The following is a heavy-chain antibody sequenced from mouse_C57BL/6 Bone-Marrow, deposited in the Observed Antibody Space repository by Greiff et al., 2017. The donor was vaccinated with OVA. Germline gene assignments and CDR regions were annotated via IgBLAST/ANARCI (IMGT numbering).Heavy chain of an antibody. V-gene: IGHV1-50*01. CDR2: IDPSDSYT. CDR3: ANPHYYGSDY. CDR1: GYTFTSYW. D-gene: IGHD1-1*01. J-gene: IGHJ2*01. Sequence: VQLQQPGAELVKPGASVKLSCKASGYTFTSYWMQWVKQRPGQGLEWIGEIDPSDSYTNYNQKFKGKATLTVDTSSSTAYMQLSSLTSEDSAVYYCANPHYYGSDYWGQGTTLTVSS.